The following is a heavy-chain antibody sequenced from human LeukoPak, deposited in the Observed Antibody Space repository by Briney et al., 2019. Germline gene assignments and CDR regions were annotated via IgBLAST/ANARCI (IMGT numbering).Heavy chain of an antibody. CDR2: IKQDGSDK. Sequence: PGGSLRLSCAASGFTFSSYWMDWVRQAPGKGLEWVANIKQDGSDKYYVDSVKGRFTISRDNAKNSVFLQMNSLRAEDTAVYYCAKEDCSAGGCYYSYFDSWGQGGLVTVSS. J-gene: IGHJ4*02. CDR3: AKEDCSAGGCYYSYFDS. V-gene: IGHV3-7*03. CDR1: GFTFSSYW. D-gene: IGHD2-15*01.